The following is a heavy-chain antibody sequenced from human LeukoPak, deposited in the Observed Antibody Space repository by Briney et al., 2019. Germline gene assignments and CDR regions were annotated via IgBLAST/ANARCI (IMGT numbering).Heavy chain of an antibody. V-gene: IGHV3-30-3*01. CDR2: ISYDGSNK. J-gene: IGHJ4*02. Sequence: PGGSLRLSCAASGFTFSSYAMHWVRQAPGKGLEWVAVISYDGSNKYYADSVKGRFTISRDNSKNTLYLQMNSLRAEDTAVYYCARPARGFWSGIMWYFDYWGQGTLVTVSS. CDR3: ARPARGFWSGIMWYFDY. D-gene: IGHD3-3*01. CDR1: GFTFSSYA.